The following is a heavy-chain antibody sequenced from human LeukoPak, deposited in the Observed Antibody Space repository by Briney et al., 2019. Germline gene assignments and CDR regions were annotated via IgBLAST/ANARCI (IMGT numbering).Heavy chain of an antibody. V-gene: IGHV3-7*01. Sequence: PGGSLRLSCVASGFTFTRYWMRWVRQAPGKGLEWVANIKQDGSETHYVDSVKGRFTISRDNARNSVYLQMNSLSDDDTAVYFCARDGDYIMPPFDYWGQGILVTVSS. J-gene: IGHJ4*02. CDR1: GFTFTRYW. D-gene: IGHD4-17*01. CDR2: IKQDGSET. CDR3: ARDGDYIMPPFDY.